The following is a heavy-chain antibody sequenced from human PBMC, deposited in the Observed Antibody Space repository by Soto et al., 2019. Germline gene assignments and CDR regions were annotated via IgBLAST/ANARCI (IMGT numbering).Heavy chain of an antibody. D-gene: IGHD2-2*01. Sequence: ASLKVSCKASGYTFTGYYMHWVRQAPGQGLEWMGWINPNSGGTNYAQKFQGWVTMTRDTSISTAYMELSRLRSDDTAVYYCARGADYCSRSSSCFEGYYYYMDVWGKGTTVTVSS. CDR1: GYTFTGYY. V-gene: IGHV1-2*04. CDR2: INPNSGGT. CDR3: ARGADYCSRSSSCFEGYYYYMDV. J-gene: IGHJ6*03.